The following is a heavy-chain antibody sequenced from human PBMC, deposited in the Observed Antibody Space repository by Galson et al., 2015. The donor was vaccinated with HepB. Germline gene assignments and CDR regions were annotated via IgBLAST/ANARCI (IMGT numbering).Heavy chain of an antibody. CDR1: GGTFSSYA. Sequence: SVKVSCKASGGTFSSYAISWVRQAPGQGLEWMGGIIPIFGTANYAQKFQGRVTITADESTSTAYMELSSLRSEDTAVYYCARSPLRWLHKTYYYYGMDVWGQGTTVTVSS. V-gene: IGHV1-69*13. D-gene: IGHD5-12*01. CDR3: ARSPLRWLHKTYYYYGMDV. J-gene: IGHJ6*02. CDR2: IIPIFGTA.